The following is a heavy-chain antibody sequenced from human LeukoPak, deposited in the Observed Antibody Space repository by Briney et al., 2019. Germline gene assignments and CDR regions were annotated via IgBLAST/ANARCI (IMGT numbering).Heavy chain of an antibody. V-gene: IGHV3-23*01. CDR3: AKDRWALDTTTVTTHWFDP. J-gene: IGHJ5*02. Sequence: GGSLRLSCAASGFTFSSYAMSWVRQAPGKGLEWVSSISGSGGTTYYADSVRGRFSIPRDNSKNTVFLQMNSLRAEDTAVYYCAKDRWALDTTTVTTHWFDPWGQGTLVTVSS. D-gene: IGHD4-17*01. CDR2: ISGSGGTT. CDR1: GFTFSSYA.